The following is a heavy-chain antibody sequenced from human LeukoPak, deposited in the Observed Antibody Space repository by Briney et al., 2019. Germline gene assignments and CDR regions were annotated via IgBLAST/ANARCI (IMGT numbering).Heavy chain of an antibody. V-gene: IGHV5-51*01. CDR3: ARQGAAGKYYYYYMDV. CDR2: IYPDDSNT. CDR1: GYDFPIYW. D-gene: IGHD6-13*01. J-gene: IGHJ6*03. Sequence: GESLKISCQGSGYDFPIYWIGWVRQMPGQGLEWIGIIYPDDSNTIYGPSFQGQVTISADKSINTAYLEWSSLKASDTAIYYCARQGAAGKYYYYYMDVWGKGTTVTVSS.